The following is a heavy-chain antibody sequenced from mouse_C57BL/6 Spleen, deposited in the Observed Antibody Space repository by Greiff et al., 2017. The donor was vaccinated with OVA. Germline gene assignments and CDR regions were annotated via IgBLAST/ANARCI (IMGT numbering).Heavy chain of an antibody. CDR1: GYTFTSYW. J-gene: IGHJ3*01. D-gene: IGHD1-1*01. Sequence: QVQLQQSGAELVMPGASVKLSCKASGYTFTSYWMHWVKQRPGQGLEWIGEIDPSDSYTNYNQKFKGKSTLTVDKSSSTAYMQLSSLKSEDSAVYYCARVYGSSYGFAYWGQGTLVTVSA. V-gene: IGHV1-69*01. CDR2: IDPSDSYT. CDR3: ARVYGSSYGFAY.